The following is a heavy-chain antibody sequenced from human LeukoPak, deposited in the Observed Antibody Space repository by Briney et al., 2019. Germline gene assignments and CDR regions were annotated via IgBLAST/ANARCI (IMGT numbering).Heavy chain of an antibody. CDR3: AKHALGSSFYYYIDV. CDR2: VSGSGEST. V-gene: IGHV3-23*01. D-gene: IGHD3-10*01. CDR1: GFSFNNYA. J-gene: IGHJ6*03. Sequence: PGGSLRLSCAASGFSFNNYAMGWVRQAPGKGLEWVAAVSGSGESTYYADSVKGRFIISRETSNNTVSLQMHSLRAEDTAVYYCAKHALGSSFYYYIDVWPQGPQSSSP.